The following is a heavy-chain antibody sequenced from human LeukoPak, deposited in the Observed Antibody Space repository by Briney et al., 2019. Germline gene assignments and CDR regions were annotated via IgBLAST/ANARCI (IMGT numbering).Heavy chain of an antibody. CDR1: GFTFSSYW. J-gene: IGHJ4*02. D-gene: IGHD2-21*01. Sequence: GGSLRLSCEASGFTFSSYWMSWVRQAPGKGLEWVSGISGSGGSTYYADSVKGRFTISRDNSKNTLYLQMNSLIAGDTAIYYCAKNRALHEIDYWGQGTLVTVSS. V-gene: IGHV3-23*01. CDR3: AKNRALHEIDY. CDR2: ISGSGGST.